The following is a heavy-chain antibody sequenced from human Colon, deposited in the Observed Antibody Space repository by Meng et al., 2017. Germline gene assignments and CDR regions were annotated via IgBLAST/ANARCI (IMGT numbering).Heavy chain of an antibody. Sequence: GGSLRPSCAAPGFTVSNNYMTWFRQAPGRGLEWGSIIYSGGKTYYADSVKGRFTISRHNSNNTLSLQMNSLRHEDTAVYYCARVSISWDRGVISIDYFDCWGQGTLVTVSS. CDR1: GFTVSNNY. CDR2: IYSGGKT. J-gene: IGHJ4*02. V-gene: IGHV3-53*04. CDR3: ARVSISWDRGVISIDYFDC. D-gene: IGHD3-10*01.